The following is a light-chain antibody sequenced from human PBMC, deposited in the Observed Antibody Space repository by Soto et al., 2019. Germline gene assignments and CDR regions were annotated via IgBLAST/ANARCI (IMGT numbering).Light chain of an antibody. V-gene: IGLV1-44*01. CDR3: AAWDDSLTGWV. Sequence: QSVLTQSPSASGTPGQRVTISCSGSSSNIGTNTVAWYQQLPGTAPKLVIYSNSHRPSGVPDRFSGSKSGTSASLAISGLQSEVEADYYCAAWDDSLTGWVFGGGTKLTVL. J-gene: IGLJ3*02. CDR2: SNS. CDR1: SSNIGTNT.